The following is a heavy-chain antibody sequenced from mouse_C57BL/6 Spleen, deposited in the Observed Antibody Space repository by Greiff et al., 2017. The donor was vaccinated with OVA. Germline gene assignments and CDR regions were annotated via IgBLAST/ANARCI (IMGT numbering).Heavy chain of an antibody. V-gene: IGHV1-82*01. CDR3: ARDDGYYPGVY. CDR2: IYPGDGDT. Sequence: VKLMESGPELVKPGASVKISCKASGYAFSSSWMNWVKQRPGKGLEWIGRIYPGDGDTNYNGKFKGKATLTADKSSSTAYMQLSSLTSEDSAVYFCARDDGYYPGVYWGQGTTLTVSS. CDR1: GYAFSSSW. J-gene: IGHJ2*01. D-gene: IGHD2-3*01.